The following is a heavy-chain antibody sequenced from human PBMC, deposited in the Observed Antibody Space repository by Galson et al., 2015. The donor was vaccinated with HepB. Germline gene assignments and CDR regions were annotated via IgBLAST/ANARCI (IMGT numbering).Heavy chain of an antibody. CDR2: IIPIFGTA. CDR3: ARDGYCSGGSCYSPLTFVY. Sequence: SVKVSCKASGGTFSRYAISWVRQAPGQGLEWMGGIIPIFGTANYAQKFQGRVTITADESTSTAYMELSSLRSEDTAVYYCARDGYCSGGSCYSPLTFVYWGQGTLVTVSS. J-gene: IGHJ4*02. V-gene: IGHV1-69*13. CDR1: GGTFSRYA. D-gene: IGHD2-15*01.